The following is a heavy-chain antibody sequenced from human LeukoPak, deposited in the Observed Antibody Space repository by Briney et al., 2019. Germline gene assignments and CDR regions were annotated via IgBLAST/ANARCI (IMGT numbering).Heavy chain of an antibody. CDR2: IYPSDSDT. Sequence: GESLKISCKGSGYTFISYWIGWVRQMPGKGLEWMGIIYPSDSDTRYSPSFQGQVTISVDKSITTAYLQWSSLKASDTAMYYCARIEGNYYYYMDVWGKRTTVTVSS. CDR3: ARIEGNYYYYMDV. V-gene: IGHV5-51*01. CDR1: GYTFISYW. J-gene: IGHJ6*03.